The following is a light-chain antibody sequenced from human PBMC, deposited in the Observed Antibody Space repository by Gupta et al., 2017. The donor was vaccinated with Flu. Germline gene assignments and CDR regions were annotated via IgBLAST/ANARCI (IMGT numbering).Light chain of an antibody. Sequence: NCKSSQSVLYSSNNKNNLAWYQQKPGQPPKLIICWASTRESGVPDRFSGSGSGTDFTLTISSLQAEDVAVYYCQQYYSSPFTFGPGTKVDIK. CDR3: QQYYSSPFT. CDR2: WAS. CDR1: QSVLYSSNNKNN. J-gene: IGKJ3*01. V-gene: IGKV4-1*01.